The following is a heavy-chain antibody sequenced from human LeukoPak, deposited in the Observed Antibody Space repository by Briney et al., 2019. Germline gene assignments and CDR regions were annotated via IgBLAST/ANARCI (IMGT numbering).Heavy chain of an antibody. CDR3: ASEQAFWSKRNWFDP. CDR1: GYTFTSYY. D-gene: IGHD3-3*01. CDR2: INPSGGST. J-gene: IGHJ5*02. V-gene: IGHV1-46*01. Sequence: ASVKVSCKASGYTFTSYYMHWVRQAPGQGLEWMGIINPSGGSTSYAQKFQGRVTMTRDMSTSTVYMELSSLRSEDTAVYYRASEQAFWSKRNWFDPWGQGTLVTVSS.